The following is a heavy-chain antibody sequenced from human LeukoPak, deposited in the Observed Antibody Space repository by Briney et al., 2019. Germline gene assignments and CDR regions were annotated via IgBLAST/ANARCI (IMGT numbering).Heavy chain of an antibody. V-gene: IGHV3-11*04. Sequence: GGPLRLSCAASGFTVSSNYMSGVRPAPGKGLEWVSYISSSGSTRYYADSVKGRFTISRDYAKNSLYLQMSSLRAEDTAVYYCAREVAATPDYFDYWGQGTLVTVSS. CDR2: ISSSGSTR. CDR1: GFTVSSNY. CDR3: AREVAATPDYFDY. J-gene: IGHJ4*02. D-gene: IGHD2-15*01.